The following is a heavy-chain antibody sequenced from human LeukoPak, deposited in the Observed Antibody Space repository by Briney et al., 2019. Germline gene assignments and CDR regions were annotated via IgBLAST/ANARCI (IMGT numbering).Heavy chain of an antibody. D-gene: IGHD6-13*01. V-gene: IGHV1-8*01. Sequence: ASVKVSCKASGYTFTSSDINWXRQATGXGLXXXXXMNPNTDXTGFARNFQGXVTXXKNISISTANMEVTSLTYEDTAIYYCARGRPGLASAGIYDFWGQGTLITVSS. CDR2: MNPNTDXT. J-gene: IGHJ4*02. CDR3: ARGRPGLASAGIYDF. CDR1: GYTFTSSD.